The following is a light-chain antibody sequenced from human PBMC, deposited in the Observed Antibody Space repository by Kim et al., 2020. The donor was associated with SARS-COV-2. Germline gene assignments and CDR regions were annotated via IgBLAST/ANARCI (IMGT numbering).Light chain of an antibody. CDR1: QSVSSN. CDR2: RAS. CDR3: QQYESWPN. J-gene: IGKJ5*01. V-gene: IGKV3-15*01. Sequence: SVSPGERATLSCKASQSVSSNLAWYQHKYGQAPRLLIYRASTRATGIPARFSGSGSGTEFTLTISSLQSEDFAVYYCQQYESWPNFGQGTRLEIK.